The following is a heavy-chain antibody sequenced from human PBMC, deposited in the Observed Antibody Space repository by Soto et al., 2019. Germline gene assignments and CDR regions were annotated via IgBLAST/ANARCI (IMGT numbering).Heavy chain of an antibody. CDR2: IYYSGST. D-gene: IGHD3-3*01. CDR3: ARRSFWSGYFRPYNWFDP. V-gene: IGHV4-39*01. J-gene: IGHJ5*02. Sequence: QLQLQESGPGLVKPSETLSLTCTVSGGSISSSSYHWGWIRQPPGKGLEWIGSIYYSGSTYYNPSLKSRVTISVDTSKNQFSLKLSSVTAADTAVYYCARRSFWSGYFRPYNWFDPWGQGTLVTVSS. CDR1: GGSISSSSYH.